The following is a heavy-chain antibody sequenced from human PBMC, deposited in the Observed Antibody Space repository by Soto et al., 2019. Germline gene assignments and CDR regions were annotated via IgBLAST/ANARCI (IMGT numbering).Heavy chain of an antibody. CDR1: GFTFSNYW. D-gene: IGHD6-19*01. CDR2: VKSDESST. Sequence: PGGSLRLSCVGSGFTFSNYWMHWVRQAPGKGLEWVSRVKSDESSTSYAESVKGRFNISIDKAKNTLYLKMNSLCADDTDVYYCASGLITVAGTRKYWGAGTLVTVSS. J-gene: IGHJ4*02. CDR3: ASGLITVAGTRKY. V-gene: IGHV3-74*01.